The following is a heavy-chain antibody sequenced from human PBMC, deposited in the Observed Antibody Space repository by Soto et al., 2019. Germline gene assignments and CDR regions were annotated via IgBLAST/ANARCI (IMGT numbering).Heavy chain of an antibody. CDR1: GFTFSDHY. Sequence: QPGGSLRLSCAASGFTFSDHYMDWVRQAPGKGLEWVGRTRNKANSYTTEYAASVKGRFTISRDGSKNSLYLQMNSLKTEDTAVYYCARTYSSGWYEDWFDPWGQGTLVTVSS. J-gene: IGHJ5*02. CDR2: TRNKANSYTT. D-gene: IGHD6-19*01. CDR3: ARTYSSGWYEDWFDP. V-gene: IGHV3-72*01.